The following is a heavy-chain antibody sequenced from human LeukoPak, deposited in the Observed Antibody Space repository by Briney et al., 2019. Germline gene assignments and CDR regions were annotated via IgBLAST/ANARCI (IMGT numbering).Heavy chain of an antibody. V-gene: IGHV4-4*07. Sequence: PSETLSLTCTVSGGSISSYYWSWIRQPAGKGLEWIGRIYTSGSTNYNPSLKSRVTMSVDTSKNQFSLKLSSVTAADTAVYYCARDGANWGPLNWFDPWGQGTLVTVSS. CDR2: IYTSGST. CDR1: GGSISSYY. CDR3: ARDGANWGPLNWFDP. D-gene: IGHD7-27*01. J-gene: IGHJ5*02.